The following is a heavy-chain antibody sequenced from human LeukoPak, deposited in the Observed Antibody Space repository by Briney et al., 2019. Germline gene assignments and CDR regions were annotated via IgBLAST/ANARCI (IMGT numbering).Heavy chain of an antibody. V-gene: IGHV3-7*01. J-gene: IGHJ3*02. CDR2: IKEDGSRT. Sequence: GGSLRLSCLASGFTFSSYWMTWVRQAPGRGLERVANIKEDGSRTYYMDSVKGRFTISRDNAKSSLYLQMNSLRAEDRAVYYCAREIPGELNAFDIWGQGTMVTVSS. D-gene: IGHD2-2*01. CDR3: AREIPGELNAFDI. CDR1: GFTFSSYW.